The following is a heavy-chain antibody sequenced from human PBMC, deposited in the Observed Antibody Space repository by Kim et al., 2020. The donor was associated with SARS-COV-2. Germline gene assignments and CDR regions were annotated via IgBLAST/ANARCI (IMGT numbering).Heavy chain of an antibody. CDR3: ALGGVIVNYGMDV. D-gene: IGHD3-16*02. Sequence: ADSVKGRFTSSRHNSKNTLYLQMNSLRAEDTAVYYCALGGVIVNYGMDVWGQGTTVTVSS. J-gene: IGHJ6*02. V-gene: IGHV3-53*04.